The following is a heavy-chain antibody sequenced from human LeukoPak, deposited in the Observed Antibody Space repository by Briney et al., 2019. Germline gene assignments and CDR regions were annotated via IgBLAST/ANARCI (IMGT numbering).Heavy chain of an antibody. CDR3: ARHSRSGSGGYENAFDI. V-gene: IGHV4-39*01. CDR1: GDSISSTGDY. J-gene: IGHJ3*02. Sequence: SETLSLTCTVSGDSISSTGDYWGWIRQPPGKGLELIGSIYYSGSTNYNPSLKSRVTISVDTSKNQFSLKLSSVTAADTAIYFCARHSRSGSGGYENAFDIWGQGTMVTVSS. CDR2: IYYSGST. D-gene: IGHD5-12*01.